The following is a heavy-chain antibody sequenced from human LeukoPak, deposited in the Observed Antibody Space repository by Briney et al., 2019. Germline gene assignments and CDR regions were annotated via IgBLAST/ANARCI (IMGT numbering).Heavy chain of an antibody. CDR2: ISYDGTNK. Sequence: GGSLRLSCAASGLTFSNSYMSWVRQAPGKGLEWVAVISYDGTNKYYADSVKGRFTISRDNSKNTLYLQMNSLRVEDTAVYYCADSGSYSLYWGQGTLVTVSS. J-gene: IGHJ4*02. CDR3: ADSGSYSLY. D-gene: IGHD1-26*01. CDR1: GLTFSNSY. V-gene: IGHV3-30*03.